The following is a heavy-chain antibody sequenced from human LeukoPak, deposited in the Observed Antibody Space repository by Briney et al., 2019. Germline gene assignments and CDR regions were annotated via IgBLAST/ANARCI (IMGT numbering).Heavy chain of an antibody. CDR1: GGSISSYY. CDR2: ISYSGGT. V-gene: IGHV4-59*03. CDR3: ASTTVVEYFHQ. J-gene: IGHJ1*01. D-gene: IGHD4-23*01. Sequence: SETLSLTCTVSGGSISSYYWSWIRQPPGKGLEWIGTISYSGGTNFNPSPKSRVTISVETSKNQFSLKLTSVTAADTAVYYCASTTVVEYFHQWGQGTLVTVSS.